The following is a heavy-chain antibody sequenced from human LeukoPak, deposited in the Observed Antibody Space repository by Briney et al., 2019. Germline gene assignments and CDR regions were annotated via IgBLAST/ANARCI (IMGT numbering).Heavy chain of an antibody. CDR3: ARQEGDSSGWNRWRWGGCYFDY. V-gene: IGHV1-18*01. CDR1: GYTFTSYG. Sequence: ASVKVSCKASGYTFTSYGISWVRQAPGQGLEWMGWISAYNGNTNYAQKLQGRVTMTTDTSTSTAYMELRSLRSDDTAVYYCARQEGDSSGWNRWRWGGCYFDYWGQGTLVTVSS. CDR2: ISAYNGNT. J-gene: IGHJ4*02. D-gene: IGHD6-19*01.